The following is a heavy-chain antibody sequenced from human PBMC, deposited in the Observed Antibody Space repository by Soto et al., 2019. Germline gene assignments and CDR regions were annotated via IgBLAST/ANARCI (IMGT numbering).Heavy chain of an antibody. J-gene: IGHJ4*02. CDR2: IYNSATT. Sequence: SETLSLTCTVSDGSVNSTYYYWGWIRRPPGKGLEWIGSIYNSATTYYNPSLKSRVTVSVDTSKNLFSLNLNAVTAADTAMYYCGRVVIAASAHPDFDYWGQGTLVTV. D-gene: IGHD2-15*01. CDR1: DGSVNSTYYY. CDR3: GRVVIAASAHPDFDY. V-gene: IGHV4-39*01.